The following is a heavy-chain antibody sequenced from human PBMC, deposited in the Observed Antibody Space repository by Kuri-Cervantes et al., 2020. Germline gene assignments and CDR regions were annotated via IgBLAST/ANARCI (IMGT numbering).Heavy chain of an antibody. CDR3: ARAHRMGNYYYYGMDV. CDR1: GSTFSSYA. J-gene: IGHJ6*02. D-gene: IGHD5-24*01. V-gene: IGHV3-30-3*01. Sequence: GESLKISCAASGSTFSSYAMHWVRQAPGKGLEWVAVISYDGSNKYYADSVKGRFTISRDNSKNTLYLQMNSLRAEGTAVHYCARAHRMGNYYYYGMDVWGQGTTVTVSS. CDR2: ISYDGSNK.